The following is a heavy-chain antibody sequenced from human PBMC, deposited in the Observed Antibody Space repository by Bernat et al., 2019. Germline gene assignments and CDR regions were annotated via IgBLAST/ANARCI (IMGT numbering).Heavy chain of an antibody. J-gene: IGHJ4*02. CDR3: ARSRGTKWELLGFDY. CDR1: GGSISSYY. V-gene: IGHV4-59*08. D-gene: IGHD1-26*01. Sequence: QVQLQESGPGLVKPSETLSLTCTVSGGSISSYYWSWIRQPPGKGLEWIGYIYYSGSTNYNPSLKSRVTISVDTSKNQFSLKLSSVTAADTAVYYCARSRGTKWELLGFDYWGQGTLVTVSS. CDR2: IYYSGST.